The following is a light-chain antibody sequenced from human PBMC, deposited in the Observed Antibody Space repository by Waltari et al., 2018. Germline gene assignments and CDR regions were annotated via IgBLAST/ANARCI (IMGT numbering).Light chain of an antibody. J-gene: IGKJ3*01. CDR1: QSVSSSY. CDR3: QLYHSSPREFT. CDR2: AAS. Sequence: EILLTQFPGTLSLSPGESATLFCRASQSVSSSYLAWYQQKPGQAPRLLISAASSRATGIPERFSGSGSGTDFTLTISRLDPEDFAVYYCQLYHSSPREFTFGPGTKVDIK. V-gene: IGKV3-20*01.